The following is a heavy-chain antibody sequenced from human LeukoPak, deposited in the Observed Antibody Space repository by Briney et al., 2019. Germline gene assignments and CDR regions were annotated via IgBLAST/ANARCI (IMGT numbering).Heavy chain of an antibody. CDR1: GFTFRSYS. CDR3: ARDATPYDFWSGYPNYYYYYYMDV. D-gene: IGHD3-3*01. Sequence: PGGPLRLSCAASGFTFRSYSMNWVRQAPGKGVDWVSYISISSSTIYYAASVKGRCTISRDNAKNSLYLQMNSLRAQDTAVYYCARDATPYDFWSGYPNYYYYYYMDVWGKGTTVTVSS. J-gene: IGHJ6*03. V-gene: IGHV3-48*01. CDR2: ISISSSTI.